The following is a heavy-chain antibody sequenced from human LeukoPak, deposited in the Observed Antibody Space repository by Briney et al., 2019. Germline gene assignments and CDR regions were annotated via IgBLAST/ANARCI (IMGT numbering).Heavy chain of an antibody. D-gene: IGHD2-15*01. CDR2: INPNSGGT. V-gene: IGHV1-2*04. Sequence: ASVTVSFTASGYTFTVYYMHWVRQAPGQGLEWMGWINPNSGGTNYAQKFQGWVTMTRDTSISTAYMELSRLRSDDTAVYYCARELRRGYATLDYWGQGTLVTVSS. CDR1: GYTFTVYY. J-gene: IGHJ4*02. CDR3: ARELRRGYATLDY.